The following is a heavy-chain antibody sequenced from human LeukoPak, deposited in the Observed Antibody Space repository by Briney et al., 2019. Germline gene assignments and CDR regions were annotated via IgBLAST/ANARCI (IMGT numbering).Heavy chain of an antibody. J-gene: IGHJ4*02. CDR1: GGCFSGYY. CDR2: INHSGST. V-gene: IGHV4-34*01. Sequence: SETLSLTCAVYGGCFSGYYWSWIRQPPGKGLEWIGEINHSGSTNYNPSLKSRVTISVDTSKNQFSLKLSSVTAADTAVYYCARGSRSVLYFDYWGQGTLVTVSS. D-gene: IGHD4/OR15-4a*01. CDR3: ARGSRSVLYFDY.